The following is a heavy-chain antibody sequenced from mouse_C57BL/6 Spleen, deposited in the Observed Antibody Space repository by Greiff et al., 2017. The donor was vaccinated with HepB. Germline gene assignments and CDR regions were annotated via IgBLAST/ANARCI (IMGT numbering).Heavy chain of an antibody. Sequence: EVKLVESEGGLVQPGSSMKLSCTASGFTFSDYYMAWVRQVPEKGLEWVANINYDGSSTYYLDSLKSRFIISRDNAKNILYLQMSSLKSEDTATYYCAREGALLYAMDYWGQGTSVTVSS. J-gene: IGHJ4*01. CDR2: INYDGSST. V-gene: IGHV5-16*01. CDR1: GFTFSDYY. CDR3: AREGALLYAMDY. D-gene: IGHD3-1*01.